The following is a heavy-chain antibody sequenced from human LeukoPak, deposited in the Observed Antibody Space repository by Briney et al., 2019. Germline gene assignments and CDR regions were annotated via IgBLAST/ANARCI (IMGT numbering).Heavy chain of an antibody. Sequence: ASVKVSCKASGYTFTGYYMHWVRQAPGQGLEWMGWINPNSGGTNYAQKFQGRVTMTRDTPISTAYMELSRLRSDDTAVYYCAREAAAGGDGYKTFDYWGQGTLVTVSS. D-gene: IGHD5-24*01. CDR1: GYTFTGYY. CDR3: AREAAAGGDGYKTFDY. J-gene: IGHJ4*02. V-gene: IGHV1-2*02. CDR2: INPNSGGT.